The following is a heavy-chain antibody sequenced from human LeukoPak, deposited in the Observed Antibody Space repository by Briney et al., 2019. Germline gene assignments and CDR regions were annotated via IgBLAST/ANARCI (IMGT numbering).Heavy chain of an antibody. D-gene: IGHD3-16*01. J-gene: IGHJ4*02. CDR1: GYIFDNYW. Sequence: GESLKISCKGSGYIFDNYWIGWVRQMPGKGLEWVAIIYPGDSDTRYSPSFQGQVTISADKSINTAYLQWSSLNASDTAMYYCARRGGAADFDYWGQGTLVTVSS. CDR2: IYPGDSDT. CDR3: ARRGGAADFDY. V-gene: IGHV5-51*01.